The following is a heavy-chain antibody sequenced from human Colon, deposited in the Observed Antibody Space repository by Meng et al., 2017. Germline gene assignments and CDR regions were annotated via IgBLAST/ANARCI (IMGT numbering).Heavy chain of an antibody. CDR2: IDLGGTP. D-gene: IGHD2-15*01. V-gene: IGHV4-4*03. CDR3: ARQVAATFSGLAFDS. J-gene: IGHJ4*02. Sequence: QQLLQGWGPGLVEPPGTLSLTCAVSGGSISSYNWWSWVRQPPGKGLEWIGQIDLGGTPYYNPSLESRVTISVDTSKNQFSVNLSSVTAADTAVYYCARQVAATFSGLAFDSWGQGTLVTVSS. CDR1: GGSISSYNW.